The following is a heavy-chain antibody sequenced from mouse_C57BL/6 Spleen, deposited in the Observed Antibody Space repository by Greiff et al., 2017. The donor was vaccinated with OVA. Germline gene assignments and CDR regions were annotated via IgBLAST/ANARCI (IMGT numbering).Heavy chain of an antibody. CDR3: AKRSNTYAMDY. V-gene: IGHV1-4*01. D-gene: IGHD2-5*01. Sequence: QVQLQQSGAELARPGASVKMSCKASGYTFTSYTMHWVKPRPGQGLEWIGYINPSSGYTKYNQKFKDKATLTADKSSSTAYMQLSSLTSEDSAVYYCAKRSNTYAMDYWGQGTSVTVSS. J-gene: IGHJ4*01. CDR1: GYTFTSYT. CDR2: INPSSGYT.